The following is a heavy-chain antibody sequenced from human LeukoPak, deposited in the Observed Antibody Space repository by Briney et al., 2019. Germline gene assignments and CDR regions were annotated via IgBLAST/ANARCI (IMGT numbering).Heavy chain of an antibody. J-gene: IGHJ4*02. CDR1: GYAFASYG. V-gene: IGHV1-18*01. Sequence: ASVKVSCKASGYAFASYGISWVRQAPGQGLEWMGWISAYNGNTNYAQKLQGRVTMTTDTSTSTAYMELRSPRSEDTAVYYCARDHVGATELDYWGQGTLVTVSS. CDR2: ISAYNGNT. D-gene: IGHD1-26*01. CDR3: ARDHVGATELDY.